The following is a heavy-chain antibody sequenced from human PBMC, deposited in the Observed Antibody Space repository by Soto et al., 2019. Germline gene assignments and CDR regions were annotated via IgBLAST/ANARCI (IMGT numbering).Heavy chain of an antibody. CDR3: ARDAKSVETTGGFDY. Sequence: QVQLVDSGGGVVQPGRSLRLSCAASGFIFSSYGMHWVRQAPGKGLECVAGIWFDGSNKYYADSVKGRFTISRDNSRNTLYLQMNGLRAEDTAVYYCARDAKSVETTGGFDYWGQGTLGTVSS. V-gene: IGHV3-33*01. CDR1: GFIFSSYG. J-gene: IGHJ4*02. D-gene: IGHD1-26*01. CDR2: IWFDGSNK.